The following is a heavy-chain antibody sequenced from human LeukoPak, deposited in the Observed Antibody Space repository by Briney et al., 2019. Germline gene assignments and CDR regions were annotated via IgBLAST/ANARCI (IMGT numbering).Heavy chain of an antibody. V-gene: IGHV1-2*02. J-gene: IGHJ4*02. D-gene: IGHD3-22*01. CDR2: INPKNGGT. CDR3: AREDYYDSGSNDY. Sequence: ASVKVSCKASGYTFTGYYIHWVRQAPGQGLEWMGWINPKNGGTNYAQKFQGRVTMTRDTSISTAYMEVTRLRSEDTAVYFCAREDYYDSGSNDYWGQGTLVTVSS. CDR1: GYTFTGYY.